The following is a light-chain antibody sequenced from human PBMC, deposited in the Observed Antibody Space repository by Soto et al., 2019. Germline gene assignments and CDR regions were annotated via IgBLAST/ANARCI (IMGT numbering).Light chain of an antibody. CDR3: CSYAGRYTV. CDR1: SSDVGGYNY. V-gene: IGLV2-11*01. J-gene: IGLJ3*02. Sequence: QSALTQPRSVSGSPGQSVTISCTGTSSDVGGYNYVSWYQQHPGKAPKLMIYDVSKRPSGVPDRFSGSKSGNTASLTISGRQAEDEADYYCCSYAGRYTVFGGGTKVTVL. CDR2: DVS.